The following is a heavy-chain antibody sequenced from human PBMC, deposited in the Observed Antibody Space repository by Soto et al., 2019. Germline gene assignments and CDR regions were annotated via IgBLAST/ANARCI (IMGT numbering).Heavy chain of an antibody. CDR3: AALLQESSAWERWFDP. J-gene: IGHJ5*02. CDR1: NGSISSDY. D-gene: IGHD6-19*01. Sequence: PSETLSLTCSVSNGSISSDYWSWIRQPPGKGLEWIGYIHNSGSINYNPSLKSRLTISLDTSKNQISLKLRSVTAADTAVYYCAALLQESSAWERWFDPWGQGTLVTVSS. V-gene: IGHV4-4*08. CDR2: IHNSGSI.